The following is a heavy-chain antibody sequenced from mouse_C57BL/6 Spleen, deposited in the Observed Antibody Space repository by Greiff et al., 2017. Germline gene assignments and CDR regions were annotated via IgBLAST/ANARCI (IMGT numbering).Heavy chain of an antibody. CDR2: IYPGDGDT. J-gene: IGHJ2*01. V-gene: IGHV1-82*01. CDR3: ARDGGYYVFDC. D-gene: IGHD2-3*01. Sequence: QVQLKESGPELVKPGASVKISCKASGYAFSSSWMNWVKQRPGKGLEWIGRIYPGDGDTNYNGKFKGKATLTADKSSSTAYMQLSSLTSEDSAVYFCARDGGYYVFDCWGHGPTLTVSS. CDR1: GYAFSSSW.